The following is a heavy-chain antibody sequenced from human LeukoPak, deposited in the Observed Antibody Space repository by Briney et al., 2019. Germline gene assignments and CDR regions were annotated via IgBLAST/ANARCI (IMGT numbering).Heavy chain of an antibody. V-gene: IGHV3-30*02. D-gene: IGHD1-1*01. J-gene: IGHJ6*03. CDR1: GFTFSNYG. CDR2: IRFDGSTK. CDR3: ARETGNYYYYMGA. Sequence: PGGSLRLSCATSGFTFSNYGMHWVRQAPGKGLEWVAFIRFDGSTKYYADSVKGRFTISRDNSKNTFYLQMNSLRGGDTAVYYCARETGNYYYYMGAWGKGTTVTVSS.